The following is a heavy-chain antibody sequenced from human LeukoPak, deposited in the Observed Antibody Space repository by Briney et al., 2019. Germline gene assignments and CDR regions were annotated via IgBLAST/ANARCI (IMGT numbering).Heavy chain of an antibody. V-gene: IGHV4-39*01. D-gene: IGHD1-1*01. CDR1: GGSISTDHSY. CDR2: IYYTGAT. Sequence: PSETLSPTRTLSGGSISTDHSYWAWIREPRGKGPEWVASIYYTGATYYNLSLKSRLTISIDTSNNQFSLTLSSVRAADTAVYYCATGYTTGSDYWGQGTLVTVSS. J-gene: IGHJ4*02. CDR3: ATGYTTGSDY.